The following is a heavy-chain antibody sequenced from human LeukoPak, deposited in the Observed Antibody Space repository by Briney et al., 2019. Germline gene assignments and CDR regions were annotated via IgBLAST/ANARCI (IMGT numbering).Heavy chain of an antibody. CDR1: GGSISSGSYY. V-gene: IGHV4-61*02. CDR2: IHPSGST. Sequence: SETLSLTCTVSGGSISSGSYYWSWIRQPAGKGLEWIGRIHPSGSTNYNPSLKSRVTLSVDTSKNQFSLKLSSVTAADTAVYYCARGPPPDFDYWGQGTLVTVSS. J-gene: IGHJ4*02. CDR3: ARGPPPDFDY.